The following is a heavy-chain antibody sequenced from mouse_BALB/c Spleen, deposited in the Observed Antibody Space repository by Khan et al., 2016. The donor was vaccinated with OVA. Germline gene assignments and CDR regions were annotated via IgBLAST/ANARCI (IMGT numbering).Heavy chain of an antibody. V-gene: IGHV5-6*01. J-gene: IGHJ3*01. CDR1: GFTFSTYG. CDR2: VSTGGHYP. CDR3: ARLAYYYDSEGFAY. D-gene: IGHD1-1*01. Sequence: EVELVESGGDVVKPGGSLKLSCAASGFTFSTYGMSWVRQTPDKRLEWVATVSTGGHYPYYPDTLKGRFPISRDNANNTPYLQMSSLKAEDTARFYCARLAYYYDSEGFAYWGQGTLVTVSA.